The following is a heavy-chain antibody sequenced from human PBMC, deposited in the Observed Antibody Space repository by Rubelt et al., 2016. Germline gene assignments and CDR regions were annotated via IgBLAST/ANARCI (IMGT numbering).Heavy chain of an antibody. Sequence: RQAPGQGLEWMGWINPNSGGTNYAQKFQGRVTMTRDTSISTAYMGLSSLRSGDTAVYYCARGKRKQQLVPDYWGQGTLVTVSS. V-gene: IGHV1-2*02. CDR3: ARGKRKQQLVPDY. CDR2: INPNSGGT. J-gene: IGHJ4*02. D-gene: IGHD6-13*01.